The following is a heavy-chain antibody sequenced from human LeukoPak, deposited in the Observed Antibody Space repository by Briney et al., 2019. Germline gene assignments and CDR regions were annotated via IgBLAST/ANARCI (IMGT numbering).Heavy chain of an antibody. V-gene: IGHV3-30*18. D-gene: IGHD6-19*01. J-gene: IGHJ4*02. Sequence: PGRSLRLSCAASGFTFSSYGIHWVRQAPGKGPEWVAVISYDGGYTYYADSVKGRFTISRDNFKNTLYLQMNSLRGEDTAGYCCAKDRLGGWPAGAFDYWGQGTLATVSS. CDR3: AKDRLGGWPAGAFDY. CDR1: GFTFSSYG. CDR2: ISYDGGYT.